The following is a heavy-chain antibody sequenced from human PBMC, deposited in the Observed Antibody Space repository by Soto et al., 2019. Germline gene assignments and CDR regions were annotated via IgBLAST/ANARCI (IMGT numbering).Heavy chain of an antibody. CDR1: GDSVSSNSAA. CDR3: ARSPWYYDFWSGYYSTNDY. V-gene: IGHV6-1*01. Sequence: SQTLSLTYAISGDSVSSNSAAWNWIRQSPSRGLEWLGRTYYRSKWYNDYAVSVKSRITINPDTSKNQFSLQLNSVTPEDTAVYYCARSPWYYDFWSGYYSTNDYWGQGTLVTVSS. CDR2: TYYRSKWYN. D-gene: IGHD3-3*01. J-gene: IGHJ4*02.